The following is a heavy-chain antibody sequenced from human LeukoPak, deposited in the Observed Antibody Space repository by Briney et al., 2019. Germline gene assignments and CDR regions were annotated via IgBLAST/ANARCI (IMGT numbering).Heavy chain of an antibody. CDR3: AKKRARWDDFDY. D-gene: IGHD1-26*01. CDR1: GFTFSSYG. CDR2: ISGSGGST. Sequence: PGGSLRLSCVASGFTFSSYGMSWVRQAPGKGLEWVSTISGSGGSTYYADSVKGRFTISRDNSKNTLNLQMNSLRAEDTAVYYCAKKRARWDDFDYWGQGILVTVSS. J-gene: IGHJ4*02. V-gene: IGHV3-23*01.